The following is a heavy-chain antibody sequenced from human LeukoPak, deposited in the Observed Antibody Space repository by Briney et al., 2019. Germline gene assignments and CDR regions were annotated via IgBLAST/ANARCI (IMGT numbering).Heavy chain of an antibody. CDR2: IIPIFGTA. D-gene: IGHD6-19*01. CDR1: GGTFSSYA. CDR3: ARANIAVAGTGFDY. V-gene: IGHV1-69*13. Sequence: VKVSCKASGGTFSSYAISWVRQAPGQGLEWMGRIIPIFGTANYARKFQGRVTITTDESTSTAYMELSSLRSEDTAVYYCARANIAVAGTGFDYWGQGTLVTVSS. J-gene: IGHJ4*02.